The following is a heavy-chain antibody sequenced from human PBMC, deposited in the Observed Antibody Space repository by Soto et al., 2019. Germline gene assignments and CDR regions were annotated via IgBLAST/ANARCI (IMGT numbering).Heavy chain of an antibody. D-gene: IGHD3-9*01. CDR3: AGQWSAGYGAFDP. CDR2: IHSSGIT. V-gene: IGHV4-4*02. J-gene: IGHJ5*02. CDR1: GGSVNNDKW. Sequence: QVQLQESGPGLVKPSGTLSLTCAVSGGSVNNDKWWSWVRQPPGKGLEWIGEIHSSGITNYNPSLKSRASIFVDKFKNQLSVKLTSVTAADTAVYFCAGQWSAGYGAFDPWGQGTLVTVSS.